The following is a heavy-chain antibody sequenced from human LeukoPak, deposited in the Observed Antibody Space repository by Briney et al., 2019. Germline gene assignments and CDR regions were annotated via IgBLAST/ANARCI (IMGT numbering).Heavy chain of an antibody. V-gene: IGHV4-59*01. Sequence: KASETLSLTCTVSGGSISNYYWSWIRQPPGKGLEWIGFIFHSGSTNYNPSLRGRVTISLDTSKNQFSLKLSSVTAADTAVYYCARVTGYMVEDYFDYWGQGTLVTVSS. CDR3: ARVTGYMVEDYFDY. CDR1: GGSISNYY. CDR2: IFHSGST. J-gene: IGHJ4*02. D-gene: IGHD6-13*01.